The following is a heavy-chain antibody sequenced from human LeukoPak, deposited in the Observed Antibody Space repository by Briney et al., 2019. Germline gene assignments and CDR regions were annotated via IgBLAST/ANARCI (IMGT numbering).Heavy chain of an antibody. V-gene: IGHV4-4*09. CDR1: GGSISSYY. CDR2: IYTSGST. D-gene: IGHD3-10*01. Sequence: SETLSLTCTVSGGSISSYYWNWIRQPPGKGLEWIGYIYTSGSTNYNPSLKSRVTMSVDTSKNQLSLKLSSVTAADTAVYYCARNPELLWFGEIDYWGQGTLVTVSS. J-gene: IGHJ4*02. CDR3: ARNPELLWFGEIDY.